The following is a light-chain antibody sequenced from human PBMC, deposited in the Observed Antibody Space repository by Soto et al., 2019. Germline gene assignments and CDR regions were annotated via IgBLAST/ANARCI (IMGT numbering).Light chain of an antibody. Sequence: QSALTQPRSVSGSPGQSVTISCTGTSSDVGGYNYVSWYQQHPGKAPKLMIYDVSKRPSGVPDRFSGSKSGNTASLTISGLQAEDEADFYCCSYAGSHVAFGGGTKLTVL. CDR2: DVS. V-gene: IGLV2-11*01. CDR3: CSYAGSHVA. CDR1: SSDVGGYNY. J-gene: IGLJ2*01.